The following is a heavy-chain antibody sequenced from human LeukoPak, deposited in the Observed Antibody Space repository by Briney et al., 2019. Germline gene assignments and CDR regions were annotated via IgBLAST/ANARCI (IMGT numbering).Heavy chain of an antibody. D-gene: IGHD4-11*01. CDR2: INHSVSA. J-gene: IGHJ5*02. CDR3: ARVARWIYSNYGVWFDP. V-gene: IGHV4-34*01. CDR1: GGSFSGYS. Sequence: PSETLSLTCAVSGGSFSGYSWSWIRQPPGKGLEWIWEINHSVSANYNPSLKSRVTISVDTSKNQFSLKMTSVTAADTAVYYCARVARWIYSNYGVWFDPWGQGTLVTVSS.